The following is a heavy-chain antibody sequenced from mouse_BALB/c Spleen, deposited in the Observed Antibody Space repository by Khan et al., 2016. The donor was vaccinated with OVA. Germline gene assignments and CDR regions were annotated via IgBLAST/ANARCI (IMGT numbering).Heavy chain of an antibody. V-gene: IGHV14-3*02. CDR2: IDPANGNT. CDR1: GFNIKDTY. CDR3: SSYPYDSGAWFAY. D-gene: IGHD2-4*01. Sequence: VQLQQPGAELVKPGASVKLSCTASGFNIKDTYMHWMKQRPEQGLEWIGRIDPANGNTKYDPKFQGKASITADKSSKTAYLQLSSLTSEDTAVYYCSSYPYDSGAWFAYWGQGTLVTVSA. J-gene: IGHJ3*01.